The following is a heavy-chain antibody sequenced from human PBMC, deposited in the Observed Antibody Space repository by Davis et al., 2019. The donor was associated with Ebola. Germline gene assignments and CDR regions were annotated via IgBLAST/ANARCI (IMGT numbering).Heavy chain of an antibody. CDR3: ARAIGYDSSGYYYRGFDY. D-gene: IGHD3-22*01. CDR2: MNPNSGNT. CDR1: GYTFTSYD. V-gene: IGHV1-8*01. Sequence: ASVKVSCKASGYTFTSYDINWVRQATGQGLEWMGWMNPNSGNTGYAQRFQGRVTMTRSNSISTAYMELSSVTSEDTAVYYCARAIGYDSSGYYYRGFDYWGQGTLVTVSS. J-gene: IGHJ4*02.